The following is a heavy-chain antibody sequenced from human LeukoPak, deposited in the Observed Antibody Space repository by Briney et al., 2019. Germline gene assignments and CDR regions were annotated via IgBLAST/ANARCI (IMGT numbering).Heavy chain of an antibody. D-gene: IGHD3-10*01. CDR1: GLTFSSYW. CDR2: IKSKTDGGTT. CDR3: TTEGYYGSGSHYAMDV. Sequence: GGSLRLSCAASGLTFSSYWMSWVRQAPGKGLEWVGRIKSKTDGGTTDYAAPVKGRFTISRDDSKDTLYLQMDSLKTEDTAVYYCTTEGYYGSGSHYAMDVWGQGTTVTVSS. V-gene: IGHV3-15*01. J-gene: IGHJ6*02.